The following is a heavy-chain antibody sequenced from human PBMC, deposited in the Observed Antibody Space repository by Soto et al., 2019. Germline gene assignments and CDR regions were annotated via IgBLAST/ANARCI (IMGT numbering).Heavy chain of an antibody. CDR1: GGTVSNYP. CDR2: IIPMFGTP. J-gene: IGHJ4*02. V-gene: IGHV1-69*01. Sequence: QVQLVQSGAEVKEPGSSVKVSCTASGGTVSNYPISWARQAPGQGLEWMGGIIPMFGTPNYALKFQGRVTITADESTSTAYMELSSLRYDDTAVYYCARHARHLEWLQPFDYWGQGALVTVSS. D-gene: IGHD3-3*01. CDR3: ARHARHLEWLQPFDY.